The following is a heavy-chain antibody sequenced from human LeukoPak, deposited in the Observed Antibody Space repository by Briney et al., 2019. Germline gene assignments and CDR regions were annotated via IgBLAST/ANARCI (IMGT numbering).Heavy chain of an antibody. CDR1: GFTFSSYN. D-gene: IGHD1-26*01. CDR3: ARVIVFRGYMDV. J-gene: IGHJ6*03. V-gene: IGHV3-21*01. Sequence: PGGSLRLSCAASGFTFSSYNMNWVRQAPGKGLEWVSSISSSSSHIYYADSVQGRFTISRDNAKNSLYLQMNSLRAEDTAVYYCARVIVFRGYMDVWGKGTTVTVSS. CDR2: ISSSSSHI.